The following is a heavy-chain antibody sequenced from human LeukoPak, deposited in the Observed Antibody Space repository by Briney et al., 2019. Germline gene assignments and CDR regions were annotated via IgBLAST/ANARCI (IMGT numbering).Heavy chain of an antibody. V-gene: IGHV1-2*02. D-gene: IGHD2-2*02. J-gene: IGHJ4*02. Sequence: ASVKVSCKASGYTFTGYYMHWVRQAPGQGLEWMGWINPNSGGTNYAQKFQGRVTMTRDASISTAYMELSRLRSDDTAVYYCARVRGSSTSCYSYWGQGTLVTVSS. CDR3: ARVRGSSTSCYSY. CDR1: GYTFTGYY. CDR2: INPNSGGT.